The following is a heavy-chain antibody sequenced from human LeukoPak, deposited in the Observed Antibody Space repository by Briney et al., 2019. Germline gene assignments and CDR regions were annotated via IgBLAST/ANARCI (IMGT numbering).Heavy chain of an antibody. J-gene: IGHJ4*02. CDR2: INPSGGST. Sequence: ASVKVSCKASGYTFTSYYMHWVRQAPGQGLEWMGIINPSGGSTSYAQKFQGRVTMTRDMSTSTVYMELSSLRSEDTAVYYCAREPGDRNYYDSSGYLSGFDYWGRGTLVTVSS. CDR1: GYTFTSYY. CDR3: AREPGDRNYYDSSGYLSGFDY. D-gene: IGHD3-22*01. V-gene: IGHV1-46*01.